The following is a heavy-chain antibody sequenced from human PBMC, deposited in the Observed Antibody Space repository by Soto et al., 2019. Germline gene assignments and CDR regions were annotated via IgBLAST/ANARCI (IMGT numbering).Heavy chain of an antibody. V-gene: IGHV3-23*01. CDR3: AKGFDYGDTKHIVH. Sequence: GGSLRLSCAASGFGFSTHALTWVRQAPGKGLEWLSSITNTGLTTHYADSVKGRFTISRENSRNTLHLQMNNLRVDDTAIYYCAKGFDYGDTKHIVHWGQGTLVTVS. D-gene: IGHD4-17*01. CDR2: ITNTGLTT. CDR1: GFGFSTHA. J-gene: IGHJ4*02.